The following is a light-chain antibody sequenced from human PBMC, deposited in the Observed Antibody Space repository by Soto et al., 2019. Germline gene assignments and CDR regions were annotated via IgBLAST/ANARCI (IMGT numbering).Light chain of an antibody. CDR1: QSISCY. CDR2: TAS. Sequence: DIQMTQSPSSLSASVGDRFTITCRSSQSISCYLNWYQQKPGKAPKLLHYTASSLQSGVPSRFSGSGSGTDFTLTISRLQPEDLATYYCQQYYRTRTIGGGTKVESK. CDR3: QQYYRTRT. V-gene: IGKV1-39*01. J-gene: IGKJ4*01.